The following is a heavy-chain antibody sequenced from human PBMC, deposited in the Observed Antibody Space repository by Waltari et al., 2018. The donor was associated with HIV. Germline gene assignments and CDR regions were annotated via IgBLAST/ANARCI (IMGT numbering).Heavy chain of an antibody. CDR3: VRGIKRPSRRIAAGRLSYNGFDP. D-gene: IGHD6-13*01. CDR1: GFTFSSYW. Sequence: EVQLVESGGGLVQPGGSLRLSCAASGFTFSSYWMHWVRQDPGKGLMWGSRGNGDGAGTAYADLVKGRLTISRDNAKNTLYLRMNSLGAEETVLYYCVRGIKRPSRRIAAGRLSYNGFDPWGQGTLVTVSS. J-gene: IGHJ5*02. V-gene: IGHV3-74*03. CDR2: GNGDGAGT.